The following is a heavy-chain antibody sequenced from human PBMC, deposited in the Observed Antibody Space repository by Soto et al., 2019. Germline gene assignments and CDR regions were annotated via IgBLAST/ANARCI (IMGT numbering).Heavy chain of an antibody. J-gene: IGHJ4*02. V-gene: IGHV4-59*08. Sequence: QVQLQESGPGLVKPSETLSLTCTVSGSISGYYWSWIRQPPGKGLEWIGYIYYSGSTNYNPSLKSRVTISVDTSKNQLSLKVNSVTAADTAVYYCARHVNIAVAGTGFDYWGQGTPVTVSS. D-gene: IGHD6-19*01. CDR1: GSISGYY. CDR2: IYYSGST. CDR3: ARHVNIAVAGTGFDY.